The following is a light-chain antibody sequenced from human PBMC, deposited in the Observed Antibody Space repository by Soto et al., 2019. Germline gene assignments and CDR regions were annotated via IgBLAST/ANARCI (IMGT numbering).Light chain of an antibody. V-gene: IGKV1-6*01. J-gene: IGKJ1*01. CDR2: AAS. CDR1: QGIRSD. CDR3: LQDYSYPRT. Sequence: AIQMTQSPSSLSASVGDTVTITCRASQGIRSDLAWYQKKSGKAPKLLIYAASNLQSGVPLRFSGSGSGSDFTLTISSLQPEDFATYYCLQDYSYPRTFGQGTSVEI.